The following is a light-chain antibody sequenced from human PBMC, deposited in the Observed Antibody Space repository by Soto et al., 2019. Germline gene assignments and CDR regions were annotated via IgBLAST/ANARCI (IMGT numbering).Light chain of an antibody. CDR2: TAS. J-gene: IGKJ2*01. Sequence: DIQMTQSPSSVSASVGDRLTITCQARQGIGTWLAWYQQKPGKAPKLLIYTASSLHSGVPSRFSGSGSGTDFTLTINSLQPEDFATYYCQQTNIFPGTFGQGTKLEIK. CDR3: QQTNIFPGT. CDR1: QGIGTW. V-gene: IGKV1-12*01.